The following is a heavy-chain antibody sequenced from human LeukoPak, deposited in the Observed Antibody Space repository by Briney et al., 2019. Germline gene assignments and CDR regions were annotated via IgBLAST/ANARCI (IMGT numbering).Heavy chain of an antibody. CDR2: INWNGGST. V-gene: IGHV3-20*04. Sequence: PGVSLTLSCAASGFIFDEYRMIWARQAPGRGLVWVSGINWNGGSTGYADSVKGRFTISRDNAKNSLYLQMNSLRAEDTALYYCARAHYSGSFGYWGQGTLVTVSS. D-gene: IGHD1-26*01. CDR1: GFIFDEYR. CDR3: ARAHYSGSFGY. J-gene: IGHJ4*02.